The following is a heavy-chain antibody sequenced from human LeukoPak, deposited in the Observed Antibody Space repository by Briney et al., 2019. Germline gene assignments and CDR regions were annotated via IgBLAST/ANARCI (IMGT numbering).Heavy chain of an antibody. Sequence: GESLKISCEGSGYDFSNNWIGWVRQMPGKGLEWVAIIYPGDSETRYTPSLEGQVTISADKSINTAYLQWSSLKASDSAMYYCVSEDEYFQHWGQGTLVTVSS. CDR1: GYDFSNNW. CDR3: VSEDEYFQH. V-gene: IGHV5-51*01. CDR2: IYPGDSET. J-gene: IGHJ1*01.